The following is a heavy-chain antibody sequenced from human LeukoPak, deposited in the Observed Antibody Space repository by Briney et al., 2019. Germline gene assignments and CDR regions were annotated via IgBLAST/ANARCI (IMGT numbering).Heavy chain of an antibody. Sequence: GGSLRLSCAASGMTFSTYWMTWVRQAPGKGLEWVAVISYDGNDKYADSVKGRFTISRDNSKNTLYLQMNSLRAEDTAVYYCARAPGSSSSWSYFDFWGQGTLVTVSS. D-gene: IGHD6-13*01. CDR1: GMTFSTYW. CDR3: ARAPGSSSSWSYFDF. CDR2: ISYDGNDK. J-gene: IGHJ4*02. V-gene: IGHV3-30*03.